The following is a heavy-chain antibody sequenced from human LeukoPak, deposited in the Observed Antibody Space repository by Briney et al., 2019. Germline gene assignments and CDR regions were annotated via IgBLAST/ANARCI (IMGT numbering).Heavy chain of an antibody. V-gene: IGHV4-39*07. CDR2: IYYSGST. J-gene: IGHJ4*02. CDR3: ARGNSARAPVPD. D-gene: IGHD1-26*01. CDR1: GGSISSSSYY. Sequence: SETLSLTCTVSGGSISSSSYYWGWIRQPPGKGLEWIGSIYYSGSTYYKPSLKSRVTISVDTSKNQFSLKLSSVTAADTAVYYCARGNSARAPVPDWGQGTLVTVSS.